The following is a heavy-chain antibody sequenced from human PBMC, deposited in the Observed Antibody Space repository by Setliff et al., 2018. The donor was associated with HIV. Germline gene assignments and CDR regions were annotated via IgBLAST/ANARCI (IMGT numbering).Heavy chain of an antibody. V-gene: IGHV4-39*02. CDR3: AREGRGDPAVATTRIDY. J-gene: IGHJ4*02. CDR2: IYYSGIT. Sequence: SETLSLTCTVSGGSISSSSEYWGWVRQSPGKGLEWIGSIYYSGITYYNPSLKSRVAISLDTSKTHFYLNLTSVTDADTAVYFCAREGRGDPAVATTRIDYWGQGKLVTVTS. CDR1: GGSISSSSEY. D-gene: IGHD1-1*01.